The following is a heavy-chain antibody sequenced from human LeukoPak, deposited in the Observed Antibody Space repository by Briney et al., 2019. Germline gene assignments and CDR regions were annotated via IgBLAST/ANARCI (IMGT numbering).Heavy chain of an antibody. J-gene: IGHJ4*02. V-gene: IGHV3-21*06. CDR2: IGPTGFDR. CDR3: ATETNGRHYDY. Sequence: PGGSLRLSCTTSGLTFSTSGFNWVRQAPGKGLEWVASIGPTGFDRYHADSIKGRFTISRDNSNNFLYLQMDSLRAEDTAVYYCATETNGRHYDYWGQGTLLTVSS. D-gene: IGHD1-14*01. CDR1: GLTFSTSG.